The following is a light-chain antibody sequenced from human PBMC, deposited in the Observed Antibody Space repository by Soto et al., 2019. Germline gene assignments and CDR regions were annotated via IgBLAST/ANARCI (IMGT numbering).Light chain of an antibody. V-gene: IGKV1-5*01. Sequence: DIQMTHSPSTLSASVGHRLTITCRASQSVSWWLAWYQQKPGKAPKLLIYDASTLESGVPLRFSGSGSGTEFTLTISSLQPDDVATYYCQQYNNFLWTFCQGTKVDIK. J-gene: IGKJ1*01. CDR2: DAS. CDR1: QSVSWW. CDR3: QQYNNFLWT.